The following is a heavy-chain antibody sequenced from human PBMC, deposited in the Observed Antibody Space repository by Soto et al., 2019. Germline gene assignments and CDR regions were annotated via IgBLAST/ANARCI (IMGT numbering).Heavy chain of an antibody. CDR1: GFTFSSYG. D-gene: IGHD5-12*01. J-gene: IGHJ4*02. CDR2: IWYDGSNK. Sequence: QVQLVESGGGVVQPGRSLRLSCAASGFTFSSYGMHWVRQAPGKGLEWVAVIWYDGSNKYYADSVKGRFTISRDNSKNKLYLQMNSLRAEDTAVYYCARDSGSSKLVDYWGQGTLVTVPS. V-gene: IGHV3-33*01. CDR3: ARDSGSSKLVDY.